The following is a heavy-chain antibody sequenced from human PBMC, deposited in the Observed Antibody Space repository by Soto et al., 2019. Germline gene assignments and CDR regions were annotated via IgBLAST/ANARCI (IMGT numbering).Heavy chain of an antibody. CDR1: GFTFSSYS. CDR3: ARGVVVVVAATYNWFDP. CDR2: ISSSSSTI. D-gene: IGHD2-15*01. J-gene: IGHJ5*02. V-gene: IGHV3-48*02. Sequence: GGSLRLSCAASGFTFSSYSMNWVRQAPGKGLEWVSYISSSSSTIYYADSVKGRFTISRDNAKNSLYLQMNSLRDEDTAVYYCARGVVVVVAATYNWFDPWGQGTLVTVSS.